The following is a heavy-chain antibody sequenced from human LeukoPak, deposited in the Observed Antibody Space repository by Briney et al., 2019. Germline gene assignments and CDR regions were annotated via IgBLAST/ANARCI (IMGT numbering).Heavy chain of an antibody. D-gene: IGHD3-10*01. Sequence: GASVKVSCKASGYTFTSYYMHWVRQAPGQGLEWMGIINPSGGSTSYAQKFQGRVTMTRDTSTSTVYMELSSLRSEDTAVYYCAVMVRGVRFDYWGQGTLVTVSS. CDR3: AVMVRGVRFDY. J-gene: IGHJ4*02. V-gene: IGHV1-46*01. CDR1: GYTFTSYY. CDR2: INPSGGST.